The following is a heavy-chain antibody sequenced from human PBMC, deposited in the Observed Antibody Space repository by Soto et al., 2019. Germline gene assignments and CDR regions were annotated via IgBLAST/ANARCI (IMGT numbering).Heavy chain of an antibody. J-gene: IGHJ4*02. CDR1: GGSFSGYY. CDR3: ARGVAVVLDY. CDR2: INHSGST. V-gene: IGHV4-34*01. D-gene: IGHD6-19*01. Sequence: SETLSLTCAVYGGSFSGYYWSWIRQPPGKGLEWIGEINHSGSTNYNPSLKSRVTISVDTSKNQFSLKLSSVTAADTAVYYCARGVAVVLDYWGQGTLVTVSS.